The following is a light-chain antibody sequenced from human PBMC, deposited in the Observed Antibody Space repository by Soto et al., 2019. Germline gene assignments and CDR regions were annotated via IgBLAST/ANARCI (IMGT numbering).Light chain of an antibody. V-gene: IGKV1-39*01. J-gene: IGKJ1*01. CDR2: EVS. CDR1: QTINAF. Sequence: DIQMTQSPSSLSASVGDRVTITCRASQTINAFLNWYQHKPGRAPSLLMYEVSTLHAGVPPRFSGSGSGANFSLTINGLQPEDFATYYCQQTFLSPRTFGPGTKV. CDR3: QQTFLSPRT.